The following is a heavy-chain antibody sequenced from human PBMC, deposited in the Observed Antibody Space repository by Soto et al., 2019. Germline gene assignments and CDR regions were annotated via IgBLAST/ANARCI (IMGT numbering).Heavy chain of an antibody. J-gene: IGHJ4*02. CDR3: AGNLRFLEWLLLFDY. CDR1: GFTFSSYA. V-gene: IGHV3-23*01. CDR2: ISGSGGST. D-gene: IGHD3-3*01. Sequence: GGSLRLSCAASGFTFSSYAMSWVRQAPGKGLEWVSAISGSGGSTYYADSVKGRFTISRDNSKNTLYLQMNSLRAEDTAVYYCAGNLRFLEWLLLFDYWGQGTLVTVSS.